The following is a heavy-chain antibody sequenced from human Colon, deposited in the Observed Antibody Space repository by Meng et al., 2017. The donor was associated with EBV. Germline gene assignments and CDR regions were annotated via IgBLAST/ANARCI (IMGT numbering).Heavy chain of an antibody. CDR3: GRLVKVVAAGESDY. Sequence: HLRLQELGTGLVKSSQTLSLTCTVSVDSISRSSYYWGWSRQPPGKGLEWIGFIYYSGSTFYNPSLKSRVTVSVDTSKNQFSLKLSSVTAADTAIYYCGRLVKVVAAGESDYWGQGLLVTVSS. D-gene: IGHD6-13*01. CDR2: IYYSGST. CDR1: VDSISRSSYY. J-gene: IGHJ4*02. V-gene: IGHV4-39*01.